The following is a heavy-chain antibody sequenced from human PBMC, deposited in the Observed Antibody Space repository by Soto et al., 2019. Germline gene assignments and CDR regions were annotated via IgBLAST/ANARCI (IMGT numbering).Heavy chain of an antibody. D-gene: IGHD3-10*01. Sequence: GGSLRLSCAASGFTFSTYGMTWVRQAPGKGLEWVSAITSSSSSTYYADSVKGRFTISRDNSKNILYLQMNSLRTEDTAVYYCAKAVDITVRGVPPSDYWGQGSLVTVSS. J-gene: IGHJ4*02. V-gene: IGHV3-23*05. CDR2: ITSSSSST. CDR1: GFTFSTYG. CDR3: AKAVDITVRGVPPSDY.